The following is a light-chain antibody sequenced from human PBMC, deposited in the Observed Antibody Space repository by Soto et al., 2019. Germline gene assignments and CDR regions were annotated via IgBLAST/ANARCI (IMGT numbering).Light chain of an antibody. CDR1: SSDVGGYNY. CDR3: GSYAGSSNV. J-gene: IGLJ1*01. CDR2: EVN. V-gene: IGLV2-8*01. Sequence: QSALTQPASVSGSPGQSITISCTGTSSDVGGYNYVSWYQQHPGKAPKLMIYEVNKRPSGVPDCFSGSKSGNTASLTVSGLQAEDEADYYCGSYAGSSNVFGTGTKVTVL.